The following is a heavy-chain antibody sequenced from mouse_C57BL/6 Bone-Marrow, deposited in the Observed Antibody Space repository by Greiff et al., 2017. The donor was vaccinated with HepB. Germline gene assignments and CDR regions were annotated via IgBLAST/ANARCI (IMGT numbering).Heavy chain of an antibody. CDR2: ISDGGSYT. Sequence: EVKLQESGGGLVKPGGSLKLSCAASGFTFSSYAMSWVRQTPEKRLEWVATISDGGSYTYYPDNVKGRFTISRDNAKNNLYLQMSHLKSEDTAMYYCARPYGNYPMDYWGQGTSVTVSS. V-gene: IGHV5-4*03. CDR1: GFTFSSYA. CDR3: ARPYGNYPMDY. J-gene: IGHJ4*01. D-gene: IGHD2-1*01.